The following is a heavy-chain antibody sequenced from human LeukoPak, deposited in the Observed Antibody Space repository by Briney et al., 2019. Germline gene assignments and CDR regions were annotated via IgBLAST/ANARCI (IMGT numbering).Heavy chain of an antibody. D-gene: IGHD6-19*01. CDR2: ISSSSSYI. J-gene: IGHJ6*02. Sequence: SGGSLRLSCAASGFTFSSYAMNWVRQAPGKGLEWVSSISSSSSYIYYADSVKGRFTISRDNAKNSLYLQMNSLRAEDTAVYYCAREGYSSGWYNYGMDVWGQGTTDTVSS. CDR3: AREGYSSGWYNYGMDV. V-gene: IGHV3-21*01. CDR1: GFTFSSYA.